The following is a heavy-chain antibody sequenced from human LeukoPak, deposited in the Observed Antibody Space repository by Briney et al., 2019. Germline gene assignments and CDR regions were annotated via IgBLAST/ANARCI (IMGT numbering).Heavy chain of an antibody. D-gene: IGHD3-10*02. CDR1: GFTFSSFG. Sequence: GGSLRLSCAASGFTFSSFGMSWVRQAPGKGMEWVANIKEDGSEKHYVDSVKGRFTISRDNAENSVFLQMNSLRVEDTAVYYCAELGITMIGGVWGKGTTVTISS. J-gene: IGHJ6*04. V-gene: IGHV3-7*01. CDR2: IKEDGSEK. CDR3: AELGITMIGGV.